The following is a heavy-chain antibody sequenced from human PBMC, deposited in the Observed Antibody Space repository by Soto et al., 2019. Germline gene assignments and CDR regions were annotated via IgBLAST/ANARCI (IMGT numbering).Heavy chain of an antibody. J-gene: IGHJ4*02. CDR2: ISYDGSNK. Sequence: QVQLVESGGGVVQPGRSLRLSCAASGFTFRSYDMHWVRQAPGKGLEWVAGISYDGSNKYYADSVKGRFTISRDNSKNTLYLQMNSLRDEDTAVYYCPEIGIPDYYDTSGYVYWGQGTLVTVSS. CDR3: PEIGIPDYYDTSGYVY. V-gene: IGHV3-30*18. D-gene: IGHD3-22*01. CDR1: GFTFRSYD.